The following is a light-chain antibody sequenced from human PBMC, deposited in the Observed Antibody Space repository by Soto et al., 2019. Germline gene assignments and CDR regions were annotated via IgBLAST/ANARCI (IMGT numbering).Light chain of an antibody. J-gene: IGKJ1*01. CDR2: GAS. Sequence: EIVLTQSPGTLSLSPGERATLSCRASQSVSSSYLAWYQQKPGQAPRLLIYGASSSATGIPARFSGSGSGTDFTLTISRLEPEDFAVYYCQQYGSSPWTFGQGTKVEIK. V-gene: IGKV3-20*01. CDR1: QSVSSSY. CDR3: QQYGSSPWT.